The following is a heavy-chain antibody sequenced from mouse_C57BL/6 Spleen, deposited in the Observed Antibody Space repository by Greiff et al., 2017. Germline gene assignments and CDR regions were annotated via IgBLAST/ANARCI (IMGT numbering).Heavy chain of an antibody. CDR1: GFNIKDYY. Sequence: VQLQQSGAELVKPGASVTLSCTASGFNIKDYYMHWVKQRTEQGLEWIGRIDPEDGETKYAPKFQGKATITADTSSNTAYLQLSSLTSEDTAVYYCALYYEVAYWGQGTLVTVSA. CDR3: ALYYEVAY. V-gene: IGHV14-2*01. J-gene: IGHJ3*01. D-gene: IGHD2-4*01. CDR2: IDPEDGET.